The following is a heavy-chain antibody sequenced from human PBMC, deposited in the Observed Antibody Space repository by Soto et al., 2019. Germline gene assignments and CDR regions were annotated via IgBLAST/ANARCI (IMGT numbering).Heavy chain of an antibody. D-gene: IGHD6-19*01. Sequence: SGTLTLTCRVSDESFRGADYYWSWIRQPLGKGPEWIGYTYYNGDNKYNPALKRRVTMSVDTSKNQFSLRLACGPAADTSVYFCASGACYIDGWQTLVFWGRGTPVTVYS. CDR3: ASGACYIDGWQTLVF. CDR2: TYYNGDN. J-gene: IGHJ4*01. V-gene: IGHV4-61*08. CDR1: DESFRGADYY.